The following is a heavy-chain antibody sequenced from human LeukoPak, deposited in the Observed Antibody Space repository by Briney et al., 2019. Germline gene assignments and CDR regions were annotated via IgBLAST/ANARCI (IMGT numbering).Heavy chain of an antibody. Sequence: ASVTVSCKASGYAFTSYGISWVRQAPGQGLEWMGWISAYNGNTNYAQKLQGRVTMTTDTSTSTAYMELRSLRSDDTAVYYCARVGWRRAYNWFDPWSQGTLVTVSS. V-gene: IGHV1-18*01. D-gene: IGHD6-19*01. CDR2: ISAYNGNT. CDR1: GYAFTSYG. CDR3: ARVGWRRAYNWFDP. J-gene: IGHJ5*02.